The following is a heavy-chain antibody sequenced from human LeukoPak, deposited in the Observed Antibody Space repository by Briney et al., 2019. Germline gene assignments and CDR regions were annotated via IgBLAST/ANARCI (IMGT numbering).Heavy chain of an antibody. J-gene: IGHJ5*02. V-gene: IGHV3-23*01. D-gene: IGHD3-10*01. CDR1: GFTFSTYA. Sequence: TGGSLRLSCAASGFTFSTYAMSWVRQAPGKGLEWVSAISGSGGSTYYADSVKGRFTISRDNSKNTLYLQMNSLRAEDTAVYYCAKVRLPGAHGSGSYYKSVWFDPWGQGTLVTVSS. CDR3: AKVRLPGAHGSGSYYKSVWFDP. CDR2: ISGSGGST.